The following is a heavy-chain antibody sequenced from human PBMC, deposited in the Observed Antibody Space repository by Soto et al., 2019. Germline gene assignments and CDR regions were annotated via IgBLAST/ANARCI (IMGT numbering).Heavy chain of an antibody. V-gene: IGHV4-61*01. CDR1: GGSVSSGSYY. Sequence: SETLSLTCTVSGGSVSSGSYYWSWIRQPPGKGLESIVYIYYSGSTNYNPSLKSRVTISVDTSKNQFSLKLSSVTAADTAVYYCARGRGPQYYYDSDRVLEYFQHWGQGTLVTVSS. D-gene: IGHD3-22*01. CDR3: ARGRGPQYYYDSDRVLEYFQH. CDR2: IYYSGST. J-gene: IGHJ1*01.